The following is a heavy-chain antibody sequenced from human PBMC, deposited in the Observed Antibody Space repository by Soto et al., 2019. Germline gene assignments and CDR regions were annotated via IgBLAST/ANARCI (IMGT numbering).Heavy chain of an antibody. V-gene: IGHV3-7*01. CDR2: IKQDGSEK. J-gene: IGHJ4*02. Sequence: EVQLVESGGGLVQPGGSLRLSCAASGLTFSSYWMRWVRQAPGKGLEWVANIKQDGSEKYYVDSVKGRFTISRDNAKNSLYLQMNSLRAEDTAVYYCAGGYDYIWGSYRQYYFDYWGQGTLVTVSS. D-gene: IGHD3-16*01. CDR3: AGGYDYIWGSYRQYYFDY. CDR1: GLTFSSYW.